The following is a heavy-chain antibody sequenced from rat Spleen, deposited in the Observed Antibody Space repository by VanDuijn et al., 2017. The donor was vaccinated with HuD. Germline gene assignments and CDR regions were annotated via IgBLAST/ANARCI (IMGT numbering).Heavy chain of an antibody. CDR1: GFTFSDYN. V-gene: IGHV5-7*01. Sequence: EVQLVESGGGLVQPGRSLKLSCVASGFTFSDYNMAWVRQAPKKGLEWVATISYDGSSTYYRDSVKGRFTISRDNAKSTLYLQMDSLRSEDTATYYCARATTDYWGQGVMVTVSS. CDR3: ARATTDY. D-gene: IGHD1-11*01. CDR2: ISYDGSST. J-gene: IGHJ2*01.